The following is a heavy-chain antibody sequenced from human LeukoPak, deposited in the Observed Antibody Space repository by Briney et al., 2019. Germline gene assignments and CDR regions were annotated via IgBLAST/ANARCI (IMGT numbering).Heavy chain of an antibody. Sequence: PGGSLRLSCAASGFTYSDYYMSWIRQGPGKGLEWVSYISSSGSTIYYADSVKGRFTISRDNAKNSLYLQMNSLRAEDTAVYYCARVKTDQYLRDYYYGMDVWGQGTTVTVSS. J-gene: IGHJ6*02. CDR3: ARVKTDQYLRDYYYGMDV. V-gene: IGHV3-11*01. CDR1: GFTYSDYY. D-gene: IGHD2-2*01. CDR2: ISSSGSTI.